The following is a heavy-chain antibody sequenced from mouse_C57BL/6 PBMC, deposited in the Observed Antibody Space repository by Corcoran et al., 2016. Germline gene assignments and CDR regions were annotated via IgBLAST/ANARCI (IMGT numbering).Heavy chain of an antibody. CDR3: ARSVTTVVEGGLAMDY. J-gene: IGHJ4*01. CDR2: INTYSGVP. CDR1: GDTFTTFG. D-gene: IGHD1-1*01. Sequence: QIQLVQSGPELKKPREKVKLSCKASGDTFTTFGMCWVNQAPGKDLKWMGWINTYSGVPTYAGDFKGRFAFSLETSASTAYLQINNLKNEDTATYFCARSVTTVVEGGLAMDYWGQGTSVTVSS. V-gene: IGHV9-3*01.